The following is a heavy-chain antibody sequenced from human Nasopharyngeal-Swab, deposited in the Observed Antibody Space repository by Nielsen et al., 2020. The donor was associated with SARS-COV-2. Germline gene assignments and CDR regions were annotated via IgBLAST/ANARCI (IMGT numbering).Heavy chain of an antibody. J-gene: IGHJ3*01. CDR1: GYTLTELS. CDR3: ATDGV. V-gene: IGHV1-24*01. Sequence: ASVKVSCKVSGYTLTELSMHWVRQAPGQGLEWMGGIIPIFGTANYAQKFQGRVTMTEDTSTDTAYMELSSLRSEDTAVYYCATDGVWGQGTMVTVSS. CDR2: IIPIFGTA.